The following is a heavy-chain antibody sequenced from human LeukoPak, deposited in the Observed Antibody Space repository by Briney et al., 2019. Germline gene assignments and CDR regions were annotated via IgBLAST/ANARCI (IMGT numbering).Heavy chain of an antibody. V-gene: IGHV4-59*01. CDR2: IYYSGST. CDR3: ARDSGWAFDI. Sequence: SETLSLTCTVSGGSISSYYWSWIRQPPGKELEWIGYIYYSGSTNYNPSLKSRVTISVDTSKNQFSLKLSSVTAADTAVYYCARDSGWAFDIWGQGTMVTVSS. CDR1: GGSISSYY. J-gene: IGHJ3*02. D-gene: IGHD3-10*01.